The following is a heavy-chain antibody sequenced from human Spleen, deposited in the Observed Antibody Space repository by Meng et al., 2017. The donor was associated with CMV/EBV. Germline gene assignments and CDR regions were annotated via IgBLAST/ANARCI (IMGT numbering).Heavy chain of an antibody. V-gene: IGHV1-2*02. Sequence: ASVKVSCKTSGNTLSAYYMHWVRQAPGQGLECMGWISPNGGATNYAQKFQGRVTMTRDTSISTVYMELSRLTTDDTAVYYCARDRDAAMASFYYYGMDVWGQGTTVTVSS. CDR3: ARDRDAAMASFYYYGMDV. D-gene: IGHD2-2*01. CDR1: GNTLSAYY. J-gene: IGHJ6*02. CDR2: ISPNGGAT.